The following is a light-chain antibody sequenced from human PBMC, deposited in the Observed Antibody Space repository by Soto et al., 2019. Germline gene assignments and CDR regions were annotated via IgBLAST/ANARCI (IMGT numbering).Light chain of an antibody. CDR3: QSYDSSLSGWV. CDR2: GNS. CDR1: SSNIGAGYD. J-gene: IGLJ3*02. Sequence: QAVVTRPPSVSGAPGQRVTISCTESSSNIGAGYDVHWYQQLPGTAPKLLIYGNSNRPSGVPDRFSGSKSGTSASLAITGLQAEDEADYYCQSYDSSLSGWVFGGGTKVTVL. V-gene: IGLV1-40*01.